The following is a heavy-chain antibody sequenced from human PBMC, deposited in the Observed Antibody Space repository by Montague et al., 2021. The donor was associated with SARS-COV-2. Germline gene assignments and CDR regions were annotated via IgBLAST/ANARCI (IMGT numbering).Heavy chain of an antibody. CDR2: HSGST. V-gene: IGHV4-39*01. D-gene: IGHD3-10*02. CDR3: ARHGYTKVCSGIDV. Sequence: HSGSTYYNPSLETRVTISVDTSKNQFSLKLSSVTAADTAVFYFARHGYTKVCSGIDVWGQGITVTISS. J-gene: IGHJ6*02.